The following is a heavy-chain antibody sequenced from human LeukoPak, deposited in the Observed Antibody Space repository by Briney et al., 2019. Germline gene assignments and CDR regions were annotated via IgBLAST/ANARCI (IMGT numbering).Heavy chain of an antibody. J-gene: IGHJ4*02. Sequence: GGSLKLSCAASGFTFDDYGMSWVRQAPGKGLEWVSGINWNGGSTGYADSVKGRFTISRDNAKNSLYLQMNSLRAEDTALYYCARGTGGSYFDYWGQGTLVTVSS. CDR1: GFTFDDYG. V-gene: IGHV3-20*04. D-gene: IGHD2-8*02. CDR3: ARGTGGSYFDY. CDR2: INWNGGST.